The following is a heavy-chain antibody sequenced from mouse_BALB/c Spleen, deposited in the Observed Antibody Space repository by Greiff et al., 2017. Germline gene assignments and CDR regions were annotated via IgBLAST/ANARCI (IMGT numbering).Heavy chain of an antibody. J-gene: IGHJ2*01. D-gene: IGHD1-1*01. CDR3: AKLLLFDY. CDR1: GFAFSSYD. CDR2: ISSGGGST. V-gene: IGHV5-12-1*01. Sequence: EVKLVESGGGLVKPGGSLKLSCAASGFAFSSYDMSWVRQTPEKRLEWVAYISSGGGSTYYPDTVKGRCTISRDNAKNTLYLQMSRLKSEDTALYYCAKLLLFDYWGQGTTVTVSS.